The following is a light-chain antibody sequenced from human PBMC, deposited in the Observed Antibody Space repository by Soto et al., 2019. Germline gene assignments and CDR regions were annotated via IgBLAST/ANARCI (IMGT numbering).Light chain of an antibody. CDR2: DAS. V-gene: IGKV3-20*01. J-gene: IGKJ3*01. CDR1: QSVANNH. CDR3: HQYTSSPIFT. Sequence: EVVLTQSPGTLSLSAGERATLFCRASQSVANNHLAWYQQKPGQAPRLLIYDASTRAAGIPDRFSGSGSGTDFSLTISRLEPEDFGVYFCHQYTSSPIFTFGPGTTVD.